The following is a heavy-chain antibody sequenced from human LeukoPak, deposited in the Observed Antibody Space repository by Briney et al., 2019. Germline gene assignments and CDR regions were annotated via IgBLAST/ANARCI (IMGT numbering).Heavy chain of an antibody. D-gene: IGHD1-26*01. CDR2: ISSSSSYI. V-gene: IGHV3-21*04. J-gene: IGHJ6*02. CDR1: GFTFSSYN. CDR3: AKDLYTGSYYFYGMDV. Sequence: GGSLRLSCAASGFTFSSYNMNWVRQAPGKGLEWVSSISSSSSYIYYADSVKGRFTISRDNRKNTLYLQMNSLRTEDTALYYCAKDLYTGSYYFYGMDVWGQGTTVTVSS.